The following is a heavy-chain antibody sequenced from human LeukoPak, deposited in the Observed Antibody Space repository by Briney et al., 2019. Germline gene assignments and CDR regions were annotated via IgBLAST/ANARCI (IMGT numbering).Heavy chain of an antibody. CDR3: ATANRAYSGGWASDY. V-gene: IGHV3-15*01. CDR1: GFTFSNAW. CDR2: IKSKTDGGTT. J-gene: IGHJ4*02. Sequence: GGSLRLSCAASGFTFSNAWMSWVRQAPGTGLEWVGRIKSKTDGGTTDYAAPVTGRFTISRDDSKNTLYLQVNSLKTEDTAVYYCATANRAYSGGWASDYWGQGTLVAVSS. D-gene: IGHD6-19*01.